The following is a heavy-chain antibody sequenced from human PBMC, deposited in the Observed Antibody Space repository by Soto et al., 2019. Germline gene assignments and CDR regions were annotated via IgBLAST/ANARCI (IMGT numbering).Heavy chain of an antibody. V-gene: IGHV1-69*13. J-gene: IGHJ6*02. CDR2: IIPIFGTA. D-gene: IGHD3-22*01. CDR1: GGSFSSYA. Sequence: GASVKLSCKACGGSFSSYAISWVRQAPGQGLEWMGGIIPIFGTANYAQKFQGRVTITADESTSTAYMELSSLRSEDTAVYYCARKQTYYYDSSGSTPSYYGMDVWGQGTTVTVSS. CDR3: ARKQTYYYDSSGSTPSYYGMDV.